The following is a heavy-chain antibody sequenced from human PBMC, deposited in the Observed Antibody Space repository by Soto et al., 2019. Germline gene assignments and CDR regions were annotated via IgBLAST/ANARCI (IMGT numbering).Heavy chain of an antibody. Sequence: SETLSLTCAVYGGSFSGYYWSWIRQPPGKGLEWIGEINHSGSTNYNPSLKSRVTISVDTSKNQFSLKLSSVTAADTAVYYCARAPSGWYYYYYYYGMDVWGQGTTVTVSS. CDR2: INHSGST. J-gene: IGHJ6*02. CDR1: GGSFSGYY. CDR3: ARAPSGWYYYYYYYGMDV. D-gene: IGHD6-19*01. V-gene: IGHV4-34*01.